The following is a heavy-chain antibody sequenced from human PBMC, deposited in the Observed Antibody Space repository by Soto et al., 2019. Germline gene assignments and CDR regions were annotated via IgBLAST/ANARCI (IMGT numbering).Heavy chain of an antibody. CDR2: IYYSGST. J-gene: IGHJ4*02. D-gene: IGHD2-15*01. Sequence: LSLTCTVSGGSISSGDYYWSWIRQPPGKGLEWIGYIYYSGSTYYNPSLKSRVTISVDTSKNQFSLKLSSVTAADTAVYYCARGFSIVVGGYFDYWGQGTLVTVSS. CDR1: GGSISSGDYY. CDR3: ARGFSIVVGGYFDY. V-gene: IGHV4-30-4*01.